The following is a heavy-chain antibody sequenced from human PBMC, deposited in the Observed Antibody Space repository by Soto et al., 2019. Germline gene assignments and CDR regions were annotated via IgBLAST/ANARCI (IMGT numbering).Heavy chain of an antibody. CDR1: GYTFTSYY. Sequence: QVQLVQSGAEVKKPGASVKVSCKASGYTFTSYYMHWVRQAPGQGLEWMGIITPSGGSTIYAQNFQGRVTMTRDTSTSTVYMELSSLRSEHTAVYYCARDPRFLEWSHAFDIWGQGTMVTVSS. CDR3: ARDPRFLEWSHAFDI. V-gene: IGHV1-46*03. J-gene: IGHJ3*02. CDR2: ITPSGGST. D-gene: IGHD3-3*01.